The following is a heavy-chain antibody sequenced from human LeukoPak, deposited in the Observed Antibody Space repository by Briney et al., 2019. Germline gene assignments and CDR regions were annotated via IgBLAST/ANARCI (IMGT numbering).Heavy chain of an antibody. CDR3: AELGITMIGGV. CDR1: GFIVSSNY. J-gene: IGHJ6*04. CDR2: ISSSGSTI. V-gene: IGHV3-48*03. D-gene: IGHD3-10*02. Sequence: GGSLRLSCEVSGFIVSSNYMTWVRQAPGKGLEWVSYISSSGSTIYYADSVKGRFTISRDNAKNSLYLQMNSLRAEDTAVYYCAELGITMIGGVWGKGTTVTISS.